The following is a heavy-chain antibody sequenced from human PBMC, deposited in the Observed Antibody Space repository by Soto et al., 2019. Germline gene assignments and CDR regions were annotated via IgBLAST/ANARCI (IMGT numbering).Heavy chain of an antibody. Sequence: QVQLVESGGGVVQPGRSLRLSCAASGFTFRSYAMHWVRQAPGKGLEWVAVISYDGSNKYYADSVKGRFTISRDNSKNTLYLQMNSLRAEDTAVYYCARDRGFLESHSYGMDVWGQGTTVTVSS. CDR2: ISYDGSNK. V-gene: IGHV3-30-3*01. J-gene: IGHJ6*02. CDR3: ARDRGFLESHSYGMDV. CDR1: GFTFRSYA. D-gene: IGHD3-3*01.